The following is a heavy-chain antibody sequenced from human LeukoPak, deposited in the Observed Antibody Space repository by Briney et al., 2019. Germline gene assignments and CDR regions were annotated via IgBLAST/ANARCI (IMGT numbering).Heavy chain of an antibody. V-gene: IGHV3-48*02. J-gene: IGHJ4*02. CDR2: ISSSSSTT. CDR1: GFTFSSYS. D-gene: IGHD3-9*01. CDR3: ARDQSGYPYDCDY. Sequence: GGSLRLSCAASGFTFSSYSMNWVRQAPGKGLEWVSYISSSSSTTYYADSVKGRFTISRDNAKNSLYLHMNSLRDEDTAVYYCARDQSGYPYDCDYWGQGTLVTVSS.